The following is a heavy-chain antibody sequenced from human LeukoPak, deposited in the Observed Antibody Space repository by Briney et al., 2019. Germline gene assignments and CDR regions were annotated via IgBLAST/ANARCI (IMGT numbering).Heavy chain of an antibody. D-gene: IGHD5-12*01. CDR3: ARDAWVASRAGGYVI. V-gene: IGHV4-30-4*08. CDR2: IYYSGST. CDR1: GGSISSGDYY. Sequence: PSETLSLTCTVSGGSISSGDYYWSWIRQPPGKSLEWIGYIYYSGSTYYNPSLKSRVTISVDTSKNQFSLKLSSVTAADTAVYYCARDAWVASRAGGYVIWGQGTLVTVSS. J-gene: IGHJ4*02.